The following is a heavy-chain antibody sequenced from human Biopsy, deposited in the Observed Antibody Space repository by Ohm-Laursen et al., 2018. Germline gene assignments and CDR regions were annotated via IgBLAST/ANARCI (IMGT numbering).Heavy chain of an antibody. CDR1: GFAFSSFV. CDR2: ISSGSSPI. J-gene: IGHJ4*02. V-gene: IGHV3-48*01. D-gene: IGHD1/OR15-1a*01. Sequence: SLRLSCSASGFAFSSFVMTWVRQAPGKGLEWVSFISSGSSPIYYADSVKGRFTISRDDAKNSLYLQMNSLRAEDTAVYYCARGRTGGWGQGTLVTVSS. CDR3: ARGRTGG.